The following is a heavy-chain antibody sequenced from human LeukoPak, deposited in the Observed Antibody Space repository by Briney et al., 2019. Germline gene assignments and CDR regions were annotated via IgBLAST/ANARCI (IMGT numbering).Heavy chain of an antibody. CDR1: GYTFTGYY. D-gene: IGHD6-13*01. CDR3: ARQWDTGYSSSWPIEDWFDP. V-gene: IGHV1-2*02. Sequence: ASVKVSCKASGYTFTGYYMHWVRQAPGQGREWMGWINPNSGGTNYAQKFQGRVTMTRDTSISTAYMELSRLRSDDTAAYYCARQWDTGYSSSWPIEDWFDPWGQGTLVTVSS. J-gene: IGHJ5*02. CDR2: INPNSGGT.